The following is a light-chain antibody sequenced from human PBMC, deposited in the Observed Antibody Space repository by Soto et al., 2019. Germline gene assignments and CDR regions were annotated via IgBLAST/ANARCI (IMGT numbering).Light chain of an antibody. CDR2: DAS. Sequence: IQMTQSPSTLSASVGDTVTITCRASQSISVSLAWYQQKPGKAPNLLIYDASNLEIGVPSRFSGSGSGTHFTFTISSLQTEDIGTYYCQQYDILPITFGRGTKVDIK. V-gene: IGKV1-33*01. CDR1: QSISVS. J-gene: IGKJ4*01. CDR3: QQYDILPIT.